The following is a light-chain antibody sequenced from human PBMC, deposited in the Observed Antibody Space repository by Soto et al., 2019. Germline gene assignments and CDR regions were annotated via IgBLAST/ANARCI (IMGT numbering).Light chain of an antibody. CDR3: QQAISFPIT. J-gene: IGKJ5*01. V-gene: IGKV1-12*01. CDR1: QGISTY. Sequence: DIHMTQSPSSVSASIGHRVSITCRASQGISTYLGWYQQKQGKAPKLLIYAASSLQTGVPSRFSGSGYGTDFNLTISSLQPEDFGTYYCQQAISFPITFGQGTRLEIK. CDR2: AAS.